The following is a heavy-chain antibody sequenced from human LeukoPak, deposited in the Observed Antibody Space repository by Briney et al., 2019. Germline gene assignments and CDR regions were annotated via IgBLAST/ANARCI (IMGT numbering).Heavy chain of an antibody. CDR1: GGSISYYY. CDR2: IYYGGST. Sequence: SETLSLTCTVSGGSISYYYWSWIRQPPGKGLEWIGYIYYGGSTNYNPSLKSRVTISVDTSKNQFSLKLSSVTAADTAVYYCARGNYGDSIDYWGQGTLVTVSS. J-gene: IGHJ4*02. D-gene: IGHD4-17*01. CDR3: ARGNYGDSIDY. V-gene: IGHV4-59*01.